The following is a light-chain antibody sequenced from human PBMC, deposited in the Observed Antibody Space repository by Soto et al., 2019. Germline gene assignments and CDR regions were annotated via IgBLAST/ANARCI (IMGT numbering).Light chain of an antibody. CDR3: LLYFSGVRI. CDR1: SGPVSSAFY. Sequence: QAVVTQEPSVTVSPGGTVTLTCASNSGPVSSAFYPNWFQQKPGQAPRALIYSTNNRHSWTPARFSGSLLGGKAALTLSAVQPEDEAVYYCLLYFSGVRIFGGGTQLTDL. CDR2: STN. V-gene: IGLV7-43*01. J-gene: IGLJ2*01.